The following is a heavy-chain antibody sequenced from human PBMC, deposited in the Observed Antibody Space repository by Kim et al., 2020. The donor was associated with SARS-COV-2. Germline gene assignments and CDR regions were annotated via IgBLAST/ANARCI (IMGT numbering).Heavy chain of an antibody. J-gene: IGHJ4*02. D-gene: IGHD3-10*01. CDR3: ARRGFYGSGSHYYFDY. Sequence: SFQCQVTISADKSISTTYLQWSSLKAADTAVYYCARRGFYGSGSHYYFDYWGQGTLVTVSS. V-gene: IGHV5-51*01.